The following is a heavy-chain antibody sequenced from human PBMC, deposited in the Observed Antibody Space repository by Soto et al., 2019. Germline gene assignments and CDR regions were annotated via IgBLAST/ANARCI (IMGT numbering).Heavy chain of an antibody. D-gene: IGHD6-25*01. J-gene: IGHJ6*02. Sequence: SVILCLTWRVSGGSRGSGGCYWRWINQHPGKGLEWIGYIYYSGSTYYNPSLKSRVTISVDTSKNQFSLKLSSVTAADTAVYYCATSSGAYYYYYYGMDVWGQGTTVTVSS. CDR1: GGSRGSGGCY. CDR3: ATSSGAYYYYYYGMDV. V-gene: IGHV4-31*02. CDR2: IYYSGST.